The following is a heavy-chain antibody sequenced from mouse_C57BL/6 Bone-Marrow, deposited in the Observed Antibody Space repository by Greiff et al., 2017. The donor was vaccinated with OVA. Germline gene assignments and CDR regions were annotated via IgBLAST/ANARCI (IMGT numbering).Heavy chain of an antibody. CDR3: TRLLDDMDY. V-gene: IGHV5-9-1*02. CDR1: GFTFSSYA. Sequence: EVQGVESGEGLVKPGGSLKLSCAASGFTFSSYAMSWVRQTPEKRLEWVAYISSGSDYIYYADTVKGRFTISRDNARNTLYLQMSSLKSEDTDMYYCTRLLDDMDYWGQGNSVTVSS. J-gene: IGHJ4*01. CDR2: ISSGSDYI. D-gene: IGHD2-1*01.